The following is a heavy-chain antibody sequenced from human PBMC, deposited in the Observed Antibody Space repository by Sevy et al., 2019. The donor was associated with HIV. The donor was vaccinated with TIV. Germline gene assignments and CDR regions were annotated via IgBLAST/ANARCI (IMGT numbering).Heavy chain of an antibody. J-gene: IGHJ4*02. D-gene: IGHD4-4*01. CDR1: GFTFSDYY. Sequence: GGSLRLSCAASGFTFSDYYMSWIRQAPGKGLEWVSYISSSGSTIYYEDSVKGRFTISRDNAKNALYLQRNSLRAEDTAVYYCARRGGFDYILYYFDYWGQGTLVTVSS. CDR2: ISSSGSTI. V-gene: IGHV3-11*01. CDR3: ARRGGFDYILYYFDY.